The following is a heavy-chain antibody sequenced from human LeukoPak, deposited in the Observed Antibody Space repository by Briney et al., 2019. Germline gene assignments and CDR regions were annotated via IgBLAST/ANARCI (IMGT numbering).Heavy chain of an antibody. CDR2: ISYDGSNK. Sequence: GRSLRLSCAASEFTFSSYTMHWVRQAPGKGLEWVAFISYDGSNKYYADSVKGRFTISRDNSKNTLYLQMNSLRGEDTAVYYCARDNGVIAEVNGWFDPWGQGTLVTVSS. D-gene: IGHD6-13*01. V-gene: IGHV3-30-3*01. CDR1: EFTFSSYT. J-gene: IGHJ5*02. CDR3: ARDNGVIAEVNGWFDP.